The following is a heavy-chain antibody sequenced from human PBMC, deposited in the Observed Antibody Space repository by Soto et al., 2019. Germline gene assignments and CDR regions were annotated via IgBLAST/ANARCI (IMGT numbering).Heavy chain of an antibody. J-gene: IGHJ4*02. V-gene: IGHV3-53*01. D-gene: IGHD3-10*01. Sequence: EVQLVESGGGLIQPGGSLRLCCAAFGFTVSSNYMSWVRQAPGKGLEWVSVIYSGGNSYYADSVKGRLTISRDNSKNTVCLQMNNLRAEDTAVYYCTGGDYWGQGTLVTVSA. CDR1: GFTVSSNY. CDR3: TGGDY. CDR2: IYSGGNS.